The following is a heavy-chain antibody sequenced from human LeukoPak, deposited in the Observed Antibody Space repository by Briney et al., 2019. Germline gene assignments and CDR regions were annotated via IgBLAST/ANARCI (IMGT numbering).Heavy chain of an antibody. CDR1: GFTSRSYG. Sequence: GRSLRPSCAPSGFTSRSYGMHWVREAPGEGLGWVAVIRYDGSNKHYTDSVKGRFTISRDNSKNTLYLQMNSLRAEDTAVYYCARDQFEYSSSSSSFGMDVWGQGTTVTVSS. V-gene: IGHV3-33*01. CDR3: ARDQFEYSSSSSSFGMDV. J-gene: IGHJ6*02. CDR2: IRYDGSNK. D-gene: IGHD6-6*01.